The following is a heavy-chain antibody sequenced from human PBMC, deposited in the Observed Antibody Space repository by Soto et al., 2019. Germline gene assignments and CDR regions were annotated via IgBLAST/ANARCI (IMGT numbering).Heavy chain of an antibody. D-gene: IGHD2-15*01. V-gene: IGHV4-31*01. CDR3: ASVESASWLDY. CDR1: GASVSSGAHY. Sequence: QVQLQESGPGLVKPSQTLSLTCTVSGASVSSGAHYWSWVRQHPGKGLEWIGYIHYSGDTPYNPFLKSTLTISLDMANNQFSLKLSSVTAADTAVYYCASVESASWLDYWGRGTLVTVSS. J-gene: IGHJ4*02. CDR2: IHYSGDT.